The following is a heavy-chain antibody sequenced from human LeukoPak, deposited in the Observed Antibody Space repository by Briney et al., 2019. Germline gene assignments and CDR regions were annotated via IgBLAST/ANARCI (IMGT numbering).Heavy chain of an antibody. D-gene: IGHD3-22*01. CDR1: GFTFSHYA. CDR3: AKGGYYERPWYFDY. V-gene: IGHV3-30*18. J-gene: IGHJ4*02. CDR2: ISFDGTNK. Sequence: PGRSLRLSCAASGFTFSHYAIHWVRQAPGKGLEWVAIISFDGTNKYYADSVKGRFTISRDNSKNTLYLQMDSLRAEDTAVYYCAKGGYYERPWYFDYWGQGTLVTVSS.